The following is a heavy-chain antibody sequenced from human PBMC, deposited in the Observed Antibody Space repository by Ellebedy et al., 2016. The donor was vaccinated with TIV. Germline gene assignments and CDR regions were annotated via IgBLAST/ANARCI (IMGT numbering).Heavy chain of an antibody. CDR2: ISSSSSTI. V-gene: IGHV3-48*01. CDR3: ARDRRYYYDSSGYYPSGIDY. Sequence: GESLKISCAASGFTFSSYSMNWVRQAPGKGLEWVSYISSSSSTIYYADSVKGRFTISRDNAKNSLYLQMNSLRAEDTAVYYCARDRRYYYDSSGYYPSGIDYWGQGTLVTVSS. D-gene: IGHD3-22*01. CDR1: GFTFSSYS. J-gene: IGHJ4*02.